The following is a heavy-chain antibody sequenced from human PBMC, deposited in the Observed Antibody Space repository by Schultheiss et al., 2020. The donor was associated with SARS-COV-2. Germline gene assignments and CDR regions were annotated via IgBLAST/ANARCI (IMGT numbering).Heavy chain of an antibody. Sequence: SETLSLTCTVSGGSISSYYWSWIRQPPGKGLEWIGYIYYSGSTYYNPSLKSRVTISVDTSKNQFSLKLSSVTAADTAVYYCARLPGIVGATKVFDYWGQGTLVTVSS. D-gene: IGHD1-26*01. J-gene: IGHJ4*02. CDR3: ARLPGIVGATKVFDY. CDR2: IYYSGST. CDR1: GGSISSYY. V-gene: IGHV4-59*08.